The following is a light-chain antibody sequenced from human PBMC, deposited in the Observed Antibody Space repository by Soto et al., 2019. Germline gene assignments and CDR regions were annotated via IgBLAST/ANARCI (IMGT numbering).Light chain of an antibody. V-gene: IGKV1-5*01. CDR3: QQYKSYSWT. CDR1: QSISSW. J-gene: IGKJ1*01. Sequence: DIQMTQSPSTLSASVGDRVSITCRASQSISSWLAWFQQKPGTAPKLLIYDASSLESWVPSRFSGSGSGTDFTLTISSLQPDDFATYYCQQYKSYSWTFGQGTKVEIK. CDR2: DAS.